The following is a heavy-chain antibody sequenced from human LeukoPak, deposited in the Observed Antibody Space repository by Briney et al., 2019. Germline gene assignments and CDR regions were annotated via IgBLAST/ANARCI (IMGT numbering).Heavy chain of an antibody. J-gene: IGHJ4*02. CDR1: GGTFNIYA. CDR2: IIPIFGIA. D-gene: IGHD6-6*01. V-gene: IGHV1-69*04. CDR3: ARVSDSSSGY. Sequence: EASVTVSFKCSGGTFNIYAISWVRQAPGQRLEWMGRIIPIFGIANYAQKFQGRVTITPDKSTSTAYMELSSLRSEDTAVYYCARVSDSSSGYWGQGTLVTVSS.